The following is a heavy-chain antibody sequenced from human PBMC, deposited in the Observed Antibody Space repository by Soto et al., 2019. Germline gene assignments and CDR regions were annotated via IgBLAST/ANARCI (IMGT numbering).Heavy chain of an antibody. CDR1: GFTFDDYA. D-gene: IGHD3-10*01. CDR3: TKDIDFGDDYGSIFDY. J-gene: IGHJ4*02. V-gene: IGHV3-9*01. Sequence: EVQLVESGGGLVQPGRSLRLSCVASGFTFDDYAMHWVRQAPGKGLEWVSAISNSGNLGYADSVKGRFTIYRDNAKNSLYLPMNSLRAEDTALYYCTKDIDFGDDYGSIFDYWGQGTLVTVSS. CDR2: ISNSGNL.